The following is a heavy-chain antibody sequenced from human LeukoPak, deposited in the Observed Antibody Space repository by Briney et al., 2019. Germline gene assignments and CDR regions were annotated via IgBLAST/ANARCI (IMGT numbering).Heavy chain of an antibody. V-gene: IGHV1-2*02. J-gene: IGHJ4*02. CDR3: ARALCSGGSCYVFDY. D-gene: IGHD2-15*01. CDR1: GYTFTGYY. Sequence: ASVKVSFKASGYTFTGYYMHWVRQAPGQGLEWMGWINPNSGDTNYAQKFQGRVTMTRDTSVSTAYMEVTRLISDDAAVYYCARALCSGGSCYVFDYWGQGTLVTVSS. CDR2: INPNSGDT.